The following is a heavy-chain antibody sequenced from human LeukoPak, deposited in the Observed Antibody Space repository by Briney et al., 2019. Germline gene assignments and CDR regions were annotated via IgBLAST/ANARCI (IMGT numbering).Heavy chain of an antibody. CDR1: GGSISSGDYY. D-gene: IGHD4-17*01. V-gene: IGHV4-30-4*01. CDR2: IYYSGST. Sequence: SETLSLICTVSGGSISSGDYYWSWIRQPPGKGLEWIGYIYYSGSTYYNPSLKSRVTISVDTSKNQFSLKLSSVTAADTAVYYCASLYGDSYYFDYWGQGTLVTVSS. J-gene: IGHJ4*02. CDR3: ASLYGDSYYFDY.